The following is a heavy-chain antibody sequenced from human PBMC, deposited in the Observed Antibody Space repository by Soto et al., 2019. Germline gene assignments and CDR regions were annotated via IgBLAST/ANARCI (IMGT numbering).Heavy chain of an antibody. J-gene: IGHJ6*02. D-gene: IGHD2-2*01. CDR2: IKGKIDGGTT. V-gene: IGHV3-15*07. Sequence: EVQLVESGGGLVQPGGSLRLSCAASGFTFNNAWMNWVRQAPGKGLEWVGRIKGKIDGGTTDYAAPVKGRFTSSRDDSKNTLYLQMNSLKTEDSAVYYCATAGYCIDTSCWGGYDGMDVWGQGTTVTVSS. CDR3: ATAGYCIDTSCWGGYDGMDV. CDR1: GFTFNNAW.